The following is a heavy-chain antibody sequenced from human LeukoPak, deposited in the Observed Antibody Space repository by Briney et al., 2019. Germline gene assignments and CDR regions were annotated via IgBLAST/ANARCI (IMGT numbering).Heavy chain of an antibody. D-gene: IGHD3-9*01. CDR1: GGSISSGDYY. V-gene: IGHV4-30-4*01. CDR3: ARSSLTGFLNPYYYGMDV. J-gene: IGHJ6*02. CDR2: IYYSGST. Sequence: PSETLSLTCTVSGGSISSGDYYWSWIRQPPGKGLEWIGYIYYSGSTHYNPSLKSRVTISVDTSKNQFSLKLSSVTAADTAVYYCARSSLTGFLNPYYYGMDVWGQGTTVTVSS.